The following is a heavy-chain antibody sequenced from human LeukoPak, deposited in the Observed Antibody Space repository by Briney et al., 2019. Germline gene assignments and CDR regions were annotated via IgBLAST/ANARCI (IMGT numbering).Heavy chain of an antibody. Sequence: ASVKVSCKASGYTFTGYYMHWVRQAPGQGLEWMGWINPNSGGTNYAQKFQGRVTMTRDTSTSTAYMELSRLRSDDTAVYYCAREGDYSGYDLGIDYWGQGTLVTVSS. CDR1: GYTFTGYY. J-gene: IGHJ4*02. D-gene: IGHD5-12*01. CDR3: AREGDYSGYDLGIDY. V-gene: IGHV1-2*02. CDR2: INPNSGGT.